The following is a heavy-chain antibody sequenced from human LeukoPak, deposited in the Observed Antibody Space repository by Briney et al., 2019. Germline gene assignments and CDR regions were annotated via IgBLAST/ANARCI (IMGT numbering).Heavy chain of an antibody. D-gene: IGHD6-13*01. CDR1: GFTFSSYA. Sequence: GGSLRLSCAATGFTFSSYAMSWVRQAPGKGLEWVSAISGSGGSTYYADSVKGRFTISRDNSKNTLYLQMNSLRAEDTAVYYCAKTEAAGSRFEDWGQGTLVTVSS. J-gene: IGHJ4*02. CDR2: ISGSGGST. CDR3: AKTEAAGSRFED. V-gene: IGHV3-23*01.